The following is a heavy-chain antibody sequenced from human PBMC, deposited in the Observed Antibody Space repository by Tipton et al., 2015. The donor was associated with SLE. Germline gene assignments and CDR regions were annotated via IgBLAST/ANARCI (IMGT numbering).Heavy chain of an antibody. V-gene: IGHV4-39*01. D-gene: IGHD3-22*01. Sequence: TLSLTCTVSGGSISSSSYYWGWIRQPPGKGLEWIGSIYYSGSTYYNPSLKSRVTISVDTSKNQFSLKRSSVTAADTAVYYCARHGVFWDYYDSSGDDAFDIWGQGTMVTVSS. CDR1: GGSISSSSYY. J-gene: IGHJ3*02. CDR2: IYYSGST. CDR3: ARHGVFWDYYDSSGDDAFDI.